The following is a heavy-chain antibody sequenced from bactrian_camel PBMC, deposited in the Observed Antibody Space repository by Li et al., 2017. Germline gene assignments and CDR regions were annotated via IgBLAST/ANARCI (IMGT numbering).Heavy chain of an antibody. CDR3: AADWRAMVCTIGRQDFQH. V-gene: IGHV3S31*01. J-gene: IGHJ4*01. CDR1: GYTFRNLC. D-gene: IGHD1*01. CDR2: VHTGGGSA. Sequence: DVQLVESGGGSVQAGGSLRLVCAASGYTFRNLCMAWFRLVPGKERENVAIVHTGGGSAYYDDSVSGRFTIFQDNAKTKLYLQMNDLKPEDTAMYSCAADWRAMVCTIGRQDFQHWGQGTQVTVS.